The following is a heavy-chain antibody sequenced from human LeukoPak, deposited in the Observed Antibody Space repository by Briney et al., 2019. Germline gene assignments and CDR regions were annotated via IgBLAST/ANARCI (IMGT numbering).Heavy chain of an antibody. Sequence: PSETLSLTCAVSGYSISSGYYWGWIRQPPGKGLEWIGGIFHSGSTYYNPSLESRVNMSVDTSKNQISLKLSSVTAADTAVYYCARASGSYGSGSYYYYGMDVWGKGTTVTVSS. J-gene: IGHJ6*04. CDR1: GYSISSGYY. V-gene: IGHV4-38-2*01. CDR2: IFHSGST. D-gene: IGHD3-10*01. CDR3: ARASGSYGSGSYYYYGMDV.